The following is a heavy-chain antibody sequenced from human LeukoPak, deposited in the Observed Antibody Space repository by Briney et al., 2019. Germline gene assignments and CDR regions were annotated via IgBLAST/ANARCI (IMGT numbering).Heavy chain of an antibody. CDR2: IYYSGST. Sequence: SSETLSLTCTVSGGSISSNTYYWGWIRQPPGKGLEWIGSIYYSGSTYYNPSLKSRFTISVDTSNNHFSLRLSSVTAADTAVYYCARGRQLEYYYYYYMDVWGKGTTVTVSS. V-gene: IGHV4-39*02. J-gene: IGHJ6*03. CDR1: GGSISSNTYY. D-gene: IGHD5-18*01. CDR3: ARGRQLEYYYYYYMDV.